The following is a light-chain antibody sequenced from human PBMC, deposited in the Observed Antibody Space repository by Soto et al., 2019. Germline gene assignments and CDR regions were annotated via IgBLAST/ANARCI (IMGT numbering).Light chain of an antibody. Sequence: DIQLTQSPSFLSASVGDRVTITCRASQGISSSLAWYQQKPGKAPNLLIYAASTLQSGVPSRFSGSGSGTEFTLTISSLQPEDFATYYCQQLNSYPLTFGPGTKVDIK. CDR1: QGISSS. CDR2: AAS. J-gene: IGKJ3*01. CDR3: QQLNSYPLT. V-gene: IGKV1-9*01.